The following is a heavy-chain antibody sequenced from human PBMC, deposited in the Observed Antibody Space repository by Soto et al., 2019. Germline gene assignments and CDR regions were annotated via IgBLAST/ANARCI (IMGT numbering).Heavy chain of an antibody. V-gene: IGHV3-48*02. CDR3: ARLYYDYV. CDR1: GFTLGTYS. D-gene: IGHD3-3*01. Sequence: GALRLYCADSGFTLGTYSMNWVRQAAGKGLEWIAYISYDSDTIQYADSVKGRFTISRENAKNSLYLQMNSLRDEDTAVYYCARLYYDYVWGQGTTVTVSS. CDR2: ISYDSDTI. J-gene: IGHJ6*02.